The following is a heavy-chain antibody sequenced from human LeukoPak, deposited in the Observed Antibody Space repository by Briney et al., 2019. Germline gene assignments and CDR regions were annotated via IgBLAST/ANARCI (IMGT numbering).Heavy chain of an antibody. J-gene: IGHJ4*02. Sequence: GGSLRLSCAASGFTFSTYAMSWVGQAPGRGLVWVSRFNTDGSSTSYADSVKGRFTISRDNAKNTLYLQMNSLRAEDTAVYYCARGPLVGAAIDYFDYWGQGTLVTVSS. CDR1: GFTFSTYA. CDR2: FNTDGSST. D-gene: IGHD2-15*01. V-gene: IGHV3-74*01. CDR3: ARGPLVGAAIDYFDY.